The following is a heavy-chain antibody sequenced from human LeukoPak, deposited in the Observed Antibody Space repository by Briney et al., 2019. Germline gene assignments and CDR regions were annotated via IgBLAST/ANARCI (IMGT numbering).Heavy chain of an antibody. Sequence: ASVKVSCKASGYTFTGYYMHWVRQAPGQGLEWMGWINPNSGGTNYAQKFQGRVTMTRDTSISTAYMELSRLRSDDTAVYYCATSGWENYDCVWGSYRHDPEFDYWGQGTLVTVSS. CDR3: ATSGWENYDCVWGSYRHDPEFDY. J-gene: IGHJ4*02. CDR1: GYTFTGYY. D-gene: IGHD3-16*02. CDR2: INPNSGGT. V-gene: IGHV1-2*02.